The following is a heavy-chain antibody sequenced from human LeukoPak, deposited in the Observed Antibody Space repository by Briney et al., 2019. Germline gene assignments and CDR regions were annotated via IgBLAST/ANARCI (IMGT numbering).Heavy chain of an antibody. J-gene: IGHJ4*02. D-gene: IGHD3-3*01. CDR1: GFTFSRHG. CDR2: IGDTGRAR. CDR3: AKSYYDFWSAGNGGTFDY. Sequence: AGGSLRLSCAASGFTFSRHGMHWFRQAPGKGLGWVAVIGDTGRARYYADSVKGRFTISRDNSKNTLYLQMNSLRAEDTAVYYCAKSYYDFWSAGNGGTFDYWGQGTLVTVSS. V-gene: IGHV3-33*08.